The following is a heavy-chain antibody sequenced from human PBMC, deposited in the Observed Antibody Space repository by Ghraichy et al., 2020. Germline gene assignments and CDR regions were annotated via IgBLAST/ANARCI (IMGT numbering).Heavy chain of an antibody. Sequence: ETLSLTCAASGFTFRNYVMSWVRQAPGKGLEWVSTISGSGGSTFYADSVKGRFTISRDTPKNTLYLQMSSLRAEDTAVYYCVRVVVGDTLFDTWGQGTLGTVSS. J-gene: IGHJ4*02. D-gene: IGHD2-15*01. CDR1: GFTFRNYV. CDR2: ISGSGGST. V-gene: IGHV3-23*01. CDR3: VRVVVGDTLFDT.